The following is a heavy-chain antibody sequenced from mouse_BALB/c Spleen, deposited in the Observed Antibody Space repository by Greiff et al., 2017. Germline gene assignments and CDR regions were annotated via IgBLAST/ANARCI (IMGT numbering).Heavy chain of an antibody. V-gene: IGHV1-4*02. D-gene: IGHD2-1*01. CDR2: INPSSGYT. Sequence: VQLQQSGPQLVRPGASVKISCKASGYTFTSYTMHWVKQRPGQGLEWIGYINPSSGYTEYNQKFKDKTTLTADKSSSTAYMQLSSLTSEDSAVYYCARGYYGNYAYWGQGTLVTVSA. CDR3: ARGYYGNYAY. CDR1: GYTFTSYT. J-gene: IGHJ3*01.